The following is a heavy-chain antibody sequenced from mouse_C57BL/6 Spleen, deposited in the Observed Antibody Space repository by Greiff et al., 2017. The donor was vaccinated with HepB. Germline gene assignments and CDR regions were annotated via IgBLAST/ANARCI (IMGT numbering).Heavy chain of an antibody. V-gene: IGHV1-26*01. CDR2: INPNNGGT. CDR1: GYTFTDYY. CDR3: ARSGNVILYAMDY. J-gene: IGHJ4*01. D-gene: IGHD1-3*01. Sequence: EVQLQQSGPELVKPGASVKISCKASGYTFTDYYMNWVKQSHGKSLEWIGDINPNNGGTSYNQKFKGKATLTVDKSSSTAYMELRSLTSEDSAVYYCARSGNVILYAMDYWGQGTSVTVSS.